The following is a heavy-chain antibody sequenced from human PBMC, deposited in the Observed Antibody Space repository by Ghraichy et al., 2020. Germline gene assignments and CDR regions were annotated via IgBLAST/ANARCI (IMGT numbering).Heavy chain of an antibody. V-gene: IGHV3-23*01. Sequence: GESLNISCAASGFTLDSCAVSWVRQATGKGPEWVSAIGGVVDYTYYADSVKGRFTISRDISRNTLYLQMNSLRAEDTAIYYCAKTPHPSRPTVTTHWGQGALVTVSS. CDR3: AKTPHPSRPTVTTH. J-gene: IGHJ4*02. CDR1: GFTLDSCA. CDR2: IGGVVDYT. D-gene: IGHD4-17*01.